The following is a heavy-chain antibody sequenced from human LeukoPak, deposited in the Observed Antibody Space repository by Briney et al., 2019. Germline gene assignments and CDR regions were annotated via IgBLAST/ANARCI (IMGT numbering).Heavy chain of an antibody. CDR1: GYSISSGYY. CDR3: ARGFGSYPPLTYNWFDP. D-gene: IGHD1-26*01. Sequence: SETLSLTCTVSGYSISSGYYWGWIRQPPGKGLEWIGSIYHSGSTYYNPSLKSRVTISVDTSKNQFSLKLSSVTAADTAVYYCARGFGSYPPLTYNWFDPWGQGTLVTVSS. J-gene: IGHJ5*02. CDR2: IYHSGST. V-gene: IGHV4-38-2*02.